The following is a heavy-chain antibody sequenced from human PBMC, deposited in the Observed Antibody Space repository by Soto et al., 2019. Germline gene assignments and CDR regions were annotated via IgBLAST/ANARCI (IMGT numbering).Heavy chain of an antibody. D-gene: IGHD6-13*01. CDR1: GGSISSSSYY. CDR3: ARGGHQQLSPPSRGFDY. Sequence: SETLSLTCTVSGGSISSSSYYWGWIRQPPGKGLEWIGSIYYSGSTYYNPSLKSRVTISVDTSKNQFSLKLSSVTAADTAVYYCARGGHQQLSPPSRGFDYWGQGTLVTVSS. CDR2: IYYSGST. V-gene: IGHV4-39*01. J-gene: IGHJ4*02.